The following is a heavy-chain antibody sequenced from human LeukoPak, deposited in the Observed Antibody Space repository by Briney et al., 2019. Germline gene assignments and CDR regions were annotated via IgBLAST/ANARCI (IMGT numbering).Heavy chain of an antibody. CDR1: GGSISSYY. CDR3: ARRPYCSGGSCTGLFDY. Sequence: SETLSLTCTVSGGSISSYYWSWIRQPPGKGLEWIGYIYYSGSTNYNPSLKSRVTISVDTSKNQFSLKLSSVTAADTAVYYCARRPYCSGGSCTGLFDYWGQGTLVTVSS. J-gene: IGHJ4*02. D-gene: IGHD2-15*01. CDR2: IYYSGST. V-gene: IGHV4-59*08.